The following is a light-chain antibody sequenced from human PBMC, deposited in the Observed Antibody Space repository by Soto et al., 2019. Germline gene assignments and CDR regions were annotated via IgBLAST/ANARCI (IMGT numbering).Light chain of an antibody. CDR3: QQSYSATPIT. J-gene: IGKJ5*01. CDR1: QNIRTY. CDR2: GTS. V-gene: IGKV1-39*01. Sequence: DIQMTQAPSSLSASVGDRVTITCRASQNIRTYLSWYQQKPGKAPNLLIYGTSTLQSGVPSRFSGSGSGTDFALTITSLQPEDFATYCCQQSYSATPITFGQGTRL.